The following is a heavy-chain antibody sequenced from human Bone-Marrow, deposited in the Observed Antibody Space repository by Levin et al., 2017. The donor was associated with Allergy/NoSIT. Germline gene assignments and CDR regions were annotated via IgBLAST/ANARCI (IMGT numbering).Heavy chain of an antibody. CDR3: VRVKAVASKADAFDV. CDR2: ISYNGGNK. J-gene: IGHJ3*01. Sequence: GSLRLSCAASGFSFGGYEMHWVRQAPGKGLEWVAFISYNGGNKYYADSVRGRFTISRDNSKNTLFLETNSLRAEDTAVYYCVRVKAVASKADAFDVWGQGTTVTVSS. V-gene: IGHV3-30-3*01. D-gene: IGHD6-19*01. CDR1: GFSFGGYE.